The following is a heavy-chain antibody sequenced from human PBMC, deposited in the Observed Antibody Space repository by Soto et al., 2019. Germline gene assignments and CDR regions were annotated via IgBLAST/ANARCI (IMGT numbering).Heavy chain of an antibody. D-gene: IGHD3-9*01. V-gene: IGHV4-39*01. Sequence: PSETLSLTCTVSGGSISSSSYYWDWIRQPPGKGLEWIGSIYYRGSTYYNPSLQSRVTISVDTSKNQFSLKLSSVTAADTAVYYCARTYYDILTGYYNRLAFDIWGQGTMVTVSS. CDR3: ARTYYDILTGYYNRLAFDI. J-gene: IGHJ3*02. CDR2: IYYRGST. CDR1: GGSISSSSYY.